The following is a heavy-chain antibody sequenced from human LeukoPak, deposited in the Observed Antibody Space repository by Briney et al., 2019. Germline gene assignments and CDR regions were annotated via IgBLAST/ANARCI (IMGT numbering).Heavy chain of an antibody. Sequence: SVKVSCKASGGTFSSYAISWVRQAPGQGLEWMGRIIPIFGIANYAQKFQGRVTITADKSTSTAYMELSSLRPEDTAVYYCARGGSGGDIWGQGTMVTVSS. CDR1: GGTFSSYA. CDR3: ARGGSGGDI. V-gene: IGHV1-69*04. D-gene: IGHD3-10*01. J-gene: IGHJ3*02. CDR2: IIPIFGIA.